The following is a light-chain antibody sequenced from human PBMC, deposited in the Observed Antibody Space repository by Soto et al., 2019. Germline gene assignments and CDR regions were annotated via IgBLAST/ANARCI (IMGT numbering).Light chain of an antibody. J-gene: IGLJ1*01. CDR1: SSDVGGYNY. CDR3: SSYAGSNNYV. V-gene: IGLV2-8*01. Sequence: QSVLTQPPSASESPGQSVTTSCTGTSSDVGGYNYVSWYQQHPGKAPKLMIYEVSKRPSGVPDRFSGSKSGNTASLTVSGLQAEDEADYYCSSYAGSNNYVFGTGTKVTVL. CDR2: EVS.